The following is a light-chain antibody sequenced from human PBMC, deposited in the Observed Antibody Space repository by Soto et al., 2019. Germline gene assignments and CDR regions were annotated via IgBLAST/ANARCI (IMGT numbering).Light chain of an antibody. CDR1: QSVSTH. Sequence: DIQMTQSPSSLSASVGDRVTITCRASQSVSTHLSWYQQKPGKAPTLLIYGAYRLQSWVSSRFSGRGSGTDFALTISNVQPEDSATYYCQQSDGTSWTFGQGTKVEIK. CDR2: GAY. V-gene: IGKV1-39*01. J-gene: IGKJ1*01. CDR3: QQSDGTSWT.